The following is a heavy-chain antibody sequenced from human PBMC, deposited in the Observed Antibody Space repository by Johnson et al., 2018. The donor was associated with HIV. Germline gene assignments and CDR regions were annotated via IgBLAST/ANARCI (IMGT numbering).Heavy chain of an antibody. V-gene: IGHV3-9*01. CDR2: ISWNSGSR. J-gene: IGHJ3*02. Sequence: VQLVESGGGLVQPGRSLRLSCAASGFTFDDYAMHWVRQAPGKGLEWVSGISWNSGSRGYGDSVKGRFTISSDNAKNSLYLQMHSLRAEDTSLYYGARLRWSPSVAFDIWGQGTMVTVSS. D-gene: IGHD4-23*01. CDR1: GFTFDDYA. CDR3: ARLRWSPSVAFDI.